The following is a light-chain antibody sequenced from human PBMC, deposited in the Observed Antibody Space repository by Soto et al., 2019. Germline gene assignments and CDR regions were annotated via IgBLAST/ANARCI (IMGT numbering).Light chain of an antibody. Sequence: KESPCTLSLSQEERATLSCRASQSVSSNLAWYQQKPGQAPRLLIYGASTRATGIPARFSGSGSGTEFTLTISSLQSEDFAVYYCQQYYDWPITFGEGTRLEIK. CDR1: QSVSSN. J-gene: IGKJ5*01. V-gene: IGKV3-15*01. CDR3: QQYYDWPIT. CDR2: GAS.